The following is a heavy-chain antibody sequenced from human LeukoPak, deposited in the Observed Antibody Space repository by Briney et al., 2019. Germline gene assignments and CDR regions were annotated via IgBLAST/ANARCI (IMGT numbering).Heavy chain of an antibody. V-gene: IGHV4-39*07. J-gene: IGHJ3*02. CDR1: GGSISSYY. D-gene: IGHD3-22*01. CDR2: IYYSGST. CDR3: ARLTYYYDSSGSTSPDAFDI. Sequence: SETLSLTCTVSGGSISSYYWGWIRQPPGKGLEWIGSIYYSGSTYYNPSLKSRVTISVDTSKNQFSLKLSSVTAADTAVYYCARLTYYYDSSGSTSPDAFDIWGQGTMVIVSS.